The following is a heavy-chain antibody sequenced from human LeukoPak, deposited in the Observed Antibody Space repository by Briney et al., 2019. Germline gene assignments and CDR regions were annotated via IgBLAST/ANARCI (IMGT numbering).Heavy chain of an antibody. CDR3: ARGYYDSSRYDDAFDI. CDR1: GGTFSSYA. V-gene: IGHV1-69*13. J-gene: IGHJ3*02. Sequence: GASVTVSCKASGGTFSSYAISWVRQAPGQGLEWMGGIIPIFGTANYAQKFQGRVTITADESTSTASMELSSLRSEDTAVYYCARGYYDSSRYDDAFDIWGQGTMVTVSS. D-gene: IGHD3-22*01. CDR2: IIPIFGTA.